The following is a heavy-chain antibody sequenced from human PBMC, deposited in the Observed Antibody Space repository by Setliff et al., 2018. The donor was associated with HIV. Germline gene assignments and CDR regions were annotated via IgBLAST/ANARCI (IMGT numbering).Heavy chain of an antibody. CDR1: GYTLAALS. J-gene: IGHJ4*02. CDR3: ATDPGRRITFGGVIVNPDY. CDR2: FDPEDGER. D-gene: IGHD3-16*02. Sequence: ASVKVSCKVFGYTLAALSIHWVRQAPGKGLEWMGGFDPEDGERINAEKFQGRVTMTADTSTDTACMALSSLTSEDTAVYYCATDPGRRITFGGVIVNPDYWGQGTLVTVSS. V-gene: IGHV1-24*01.